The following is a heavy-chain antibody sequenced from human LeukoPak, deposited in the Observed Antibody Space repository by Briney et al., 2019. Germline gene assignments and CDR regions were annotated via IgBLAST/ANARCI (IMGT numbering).Heavy chain of an antibody. D-gene: IGHD4-17*01. V-gene: IGHV3-74*01. J-gene: IGHJ4*02. CDR1: GFTFSSYW. CDR2: INSDGSST. Sequence: GGSLRLSRAASGFTFSSYWMHWVRQAPGKGLVWVSRINSDGSSTSYADSVKGRFTISRDNAKNPLYLQMNSLRAEDTALYYCARGGYGDYGDYWGQGTLVTVSS. CDR3: ARGGYGDYGDY.